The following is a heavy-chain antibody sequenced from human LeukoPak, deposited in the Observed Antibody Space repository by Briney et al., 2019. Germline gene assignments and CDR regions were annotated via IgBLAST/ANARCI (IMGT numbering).Heavy chain of an antibody. CDR3: ARGPRGDYYDSSGYYYRAKRGWFDP. CDR2: IYYSGST. CDR1: GGSISSYY. V-gene: IGHV4-59*01. J-gene: IGHJ5*02. D-gene: IGHD3-22*01. Sequence: SETLSLTCTVSGGSISSYYWSWIRQPPGKGLERIGYIYYSGSTNYNPSLKSRVTISVDTSKNQFSLKLSSVTAADTAVYYCARGPRGDYYDSSGYYYRAKRGWFDPWGQGTLVTVSS.